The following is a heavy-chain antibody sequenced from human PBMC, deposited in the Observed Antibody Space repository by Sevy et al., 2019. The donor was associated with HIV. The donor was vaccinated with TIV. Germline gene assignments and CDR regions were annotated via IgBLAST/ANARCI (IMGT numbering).Heavy chain of an antibody. Sequence: GGSLRLSCAASGFTFSGSAMHWVRQASGKGLEWVGRIRSKANSYATAYAASVKGRFTISRDDSKNTAYLQMNSLKTEXTAVYYCTRHQSPFGSRPYYYYGMDVWGQGTTVTVSS. D-gene: IGHD1-26*01. CDR2: IRSKANSYAT. CDR3: TRHQSPFGSRPYYYYGMDV. J-gene: IGHJ6*02. V-gene: IGHV3-73*01. CDR1: GFTFSGSA.